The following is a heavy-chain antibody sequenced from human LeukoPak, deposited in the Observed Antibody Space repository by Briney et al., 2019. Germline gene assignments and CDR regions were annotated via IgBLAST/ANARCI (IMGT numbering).Heavy chain of an antibody. J-gene: IGHJ4*02. CDR2: ISAYNGNT. Sequence: ASVKVSCKASGYTFTCYGISWVRQAPGQGLEWMGWISAYNGNTNYAQKLQGRVTMTTDTSTSTAYMELRSLRSDDTAVYYCARVVRIVGATNPFDYWGQGTLVTVSS. V-gene: IGHV1-18*01. CDR1: GYTFTCYG. CDR3: ARVVRIVGATNPFDY. D-gene: IGHD1-26*01.